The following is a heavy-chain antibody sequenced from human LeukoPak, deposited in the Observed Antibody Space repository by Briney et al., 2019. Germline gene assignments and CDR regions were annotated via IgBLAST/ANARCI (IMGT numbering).Heavy chain of an antibody. D-gene: IGHD2-2*01. V-gene: IGHV1-18*01. CDR2: ISPYNGNT. Sequence: ASVKVSCKPSGYTFNTYGITWVRQAPGQGLEWMGWISPYNGNTNYAQKFQGRVTMTTDTSTSTAYMELRSLRSDDTAVYYCARDDPAVVVPAASTIFYYYYYYMDVWGKGTTVTVSS. J-gene: IGHJ6*03. CDR3: ARDDPAVVVPAASTIFYYYYYYMDV. CDR1: GYTFNTYG.